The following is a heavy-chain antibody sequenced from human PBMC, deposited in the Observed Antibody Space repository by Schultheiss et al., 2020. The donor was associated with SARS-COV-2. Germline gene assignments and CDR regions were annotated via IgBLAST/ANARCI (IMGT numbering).Heavy chain of an antibody. V-gene: IGHV1-2*02. CDR3: ATSLFGGVIVNFDY. J-gene: IGHJ4*02. CDR1: GYTFTSYG. Sequence: ASVKVSCKASGYTFTSYGISWVRQAPGQGLEWMGWINPNSGGTNYAQKFQGRVTMTRDTSISTAYMELSRLRSDDTAVYYCATSLFGGVIVNFDYWGQGTLVTVSS. D-gene: IGHD3-16*02. CDR2: INPNSGGT.